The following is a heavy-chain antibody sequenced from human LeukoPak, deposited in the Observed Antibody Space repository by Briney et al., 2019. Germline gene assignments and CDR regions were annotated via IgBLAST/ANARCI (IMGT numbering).Heavy chain of an antibody. CDR3: ARQDIVVVPAAISP. CDR1: GFTFSSYA. Sequence: PGGSLRLSCAASGFTFSSYAMSWVRQAPGKGLEWVSGIPSSGPVTYYADSVKGRFTISRDNAKNSLYLQMNSLRAEDTAVYYCARQDIVVVPAAISPWGQGTLVTVSS. D-gene: IGHD2-2*02. J-gene: IGHJ5*02. V-gene: IGHV3-23*01. CDR2: IPSSGPVT.